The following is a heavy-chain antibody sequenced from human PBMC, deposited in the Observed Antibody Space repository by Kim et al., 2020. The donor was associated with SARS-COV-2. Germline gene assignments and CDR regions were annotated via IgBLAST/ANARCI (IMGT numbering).Heavy chain of an antibody. J-gene: IGHJ4*01. CDR2: INMYTGEP. CDR1: GYSFTNYA. V-gene: IGHV7-4-1*02. CDR3: ARHDIRQDFDY. Sequence: ASVKVSCKASGYSFTNYAINWVRQAPGQGLEWMGWINMYTGEPDTQGFRGRFAFSLDTSVSTAYLQISSLKAEDTAVYYCARHDIRQDFDYWGQGTLVTVSS.